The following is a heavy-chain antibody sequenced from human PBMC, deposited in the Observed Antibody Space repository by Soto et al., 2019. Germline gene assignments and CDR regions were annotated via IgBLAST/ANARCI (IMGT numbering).Heavy chain of an antibody. D-gene: IGHD4-17*01. Sequence: QVQLQASGPGLVKPSETLSLNCTCSGDSVSKYYWNWIRQPAGKGLEWIGRIHSTRSPDYNPSLKSRFILSVDTSKSKYSLELSLTSVTAADPAVYYCARSPAYGDYANLDTWGQGTLVTVSS. J-gene: IGHJ5*02. CDR3: ARSPAYGDYANLDT. CDR2: IHSTRSP. V-gene: IGHV4-4*07. CDR1: GDSVSKYY.